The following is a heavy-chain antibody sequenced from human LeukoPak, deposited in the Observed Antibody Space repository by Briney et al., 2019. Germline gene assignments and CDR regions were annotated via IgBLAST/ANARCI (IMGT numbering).Heavy chain of an antibody. CDR2: ISAYNGNT. CDR3: ARTYYYGSGENWFDS. Sequence: ASVKVSCKASGYTFTSYGIGWVRQAPGQGLEWMGWISAYNGNTNYAQKLQGRVTMTTDTSTSTAYMELRSLRSDDTAVYYCARTYYYGSGENWFDSWGQGTLVTVSS. D-gene: IGHD3-10*01. J-gene: IGHJ5*01. CDR1: GYTFTSYG. V-gene: IGHV1-18*01.